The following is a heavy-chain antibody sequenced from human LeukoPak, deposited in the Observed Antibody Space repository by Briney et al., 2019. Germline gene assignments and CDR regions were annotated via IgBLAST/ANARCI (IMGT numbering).Heavy chain of an antibody. V-gene: IGHV3-74*01. Sequence: GGSLRLSCAASGFSFSNYHMNWVRQAPGKGLVWVSRINTDGSSTNYADSVKGRFTVSRDNAKNTLYLQMNSLRAEDTAVYYCARVIGWDEPFDIWGQGTMVTVSS. D-gene: IGHD1-26*01. CDR1: GFSFSNYH. CDR2: INTDGSST. CDR3: ARVIGWDEPFDI. J-gene: IGHJ3*02.